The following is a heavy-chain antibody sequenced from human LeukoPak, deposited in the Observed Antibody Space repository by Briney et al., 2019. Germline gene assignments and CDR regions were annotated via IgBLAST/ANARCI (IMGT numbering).Heavy chain of an antibody. J-gene: IGHJ4*02. CDR2: ISSSSSTI. CDR1: GFTLSNYN. Sequence: PGGSLRLSCAASGFTLSNYNMNWVRQAPGKGLEWVSYISSSSSTIYYADSVEGRFTISRDNAKNSLYRQMNSLRDEDTAVYYCARDLAVAGSFDYWGQGTLVTVSS. D-gene: IGHD6-19*01. CDR3: ARDLAVAGSFDY. V-gene: IGHV3-48*02.